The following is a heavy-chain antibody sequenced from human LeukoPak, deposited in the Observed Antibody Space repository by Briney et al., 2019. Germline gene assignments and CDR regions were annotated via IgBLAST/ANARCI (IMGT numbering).Heavy chain of an antibody. CDR3: AGSRYCSSTSCLPFDY. CDR2: IYPGDSDT. J-gene: IGHJ4*02. D-gene: IGHD2-2*01. Sequence: NHGESLNISCKGSGYSFTSYWIGWVRQMPGKGLEWMGIIYPGDSDTRYSPSFQGQVTISADKSISTAYLQWSSLKASDTVMYYCAGSRYCSSTSCLPFDYWGQGTLVTVSS. CDR1: GYSFTSYW. V-gene: IGHV5-51*01.